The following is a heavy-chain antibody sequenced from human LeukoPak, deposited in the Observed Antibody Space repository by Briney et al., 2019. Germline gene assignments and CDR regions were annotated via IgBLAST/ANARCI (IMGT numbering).Heavy chain of an antibody. J-gene: IGHJ5*02. D-gene: IGHD1-20*01. CDR1: GGSITSGSYY. Sequence: SQTLSLTCTVSGGSITSGSYYWSWIRQPAGKGLEWIGRIYTSGSTNYNPSLKGRVTISVDTSKNQFSLKLSSVTAADTAVYYCAREPASDNLSWFDPWGQGTLVTVSS. CDR3: AREPASDNLSWFDP. CDR2: IYTSGST. V-gene: IGHV4-61*02.